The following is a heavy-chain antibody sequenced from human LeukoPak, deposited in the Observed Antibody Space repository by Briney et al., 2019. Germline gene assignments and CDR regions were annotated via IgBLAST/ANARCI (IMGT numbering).Heavy chain of an antibody. J-gene: IGHJ4*02. CDR1: GFTFSTSP. CDR3: AKGGHHSNPFYN. CDR2: IHAGGSDP. Sequence: PGGSLRLSCAVSGFTFSTSPMGWVRQAPGKGLEWVSSIHAGGSDPFCADSVQGRCTISRDNSKNVLSLQLNNLRAEDAAMYFCAKGGHHSNPFYNWGQGTLVTVSS. D-gene: IGHD2-15*01. V-gene: IGHV3-23*01.